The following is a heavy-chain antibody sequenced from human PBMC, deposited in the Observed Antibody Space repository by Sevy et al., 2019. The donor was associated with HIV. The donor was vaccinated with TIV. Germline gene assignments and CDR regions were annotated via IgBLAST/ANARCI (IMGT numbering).Heavy chain of an antibody. Sequence: GGSLRLSCAASGFTFSSYSMNWVRQAPGKGLEWVSSISSSSSYIYYGDSVKGRFTISRDNAKNSLYLQMNSLRAEDTAVYYCAREGDGYYYGSSDAFDIWGQGTMVTVSS. D-gene: IGHD3-10*01. CDR2: ISSSSSYI. CDR1: GFTFSSYS. J-gene: IGHJ3*02. CDR3: AREGDGYYYGSSDAFDI. V-gene: IGHV3-21*01.